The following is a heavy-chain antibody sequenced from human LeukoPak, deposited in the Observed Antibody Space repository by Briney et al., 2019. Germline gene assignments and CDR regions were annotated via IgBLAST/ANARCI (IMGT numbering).Heavy chain of an antibody. D-gene: IGHD3-16*01. J-gene: IGHJ3*02. Sequence: GGSLRLSCAASGFTFSSYSMNWVRQAPGRGLEWVSSISSSSSYIYYADSVKGRFTISRDNAKNSLYLQMNSLRAEDTAVYYCARAFVGDAFDIWGQGTMVTVSS. V-gene: IGHV3-21*01. CDR1: GFTFSSYS. CDR3: ARAFVGDAFDI. CDR2: ISSSSSYI.